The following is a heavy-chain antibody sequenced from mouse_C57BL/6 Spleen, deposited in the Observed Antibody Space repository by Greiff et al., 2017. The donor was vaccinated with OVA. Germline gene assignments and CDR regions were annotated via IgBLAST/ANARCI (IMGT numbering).Heavy chain of an antibody. Sequence: QVHVKQSGAELARPGASVKLSCKASGYTFTSYGISWVKQRTGQGLEWIGEIYPRSGNTYYNEKFKGKATLTADKSSSTAYMELRSLTSEDSAVYFCARLGSGFDYWGQGTTLTVSS. J-gene: IGHJ2*01. CDR1: GYTFTSYG. CDR3: ARLGSGFDY. V-gene: IGHV1-81*01. CDR2: IYPRSGNT. D-gene: IGHD4-1*01.